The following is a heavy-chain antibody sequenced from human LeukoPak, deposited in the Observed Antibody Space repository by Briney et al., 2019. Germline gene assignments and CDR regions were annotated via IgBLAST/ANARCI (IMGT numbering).Heavy chain of an antibody. CDR2: LSHSGSS. CDR1: GXSVSSYY. Sequence: SETLSLTWTVSGXSVSSYYWSWIRRPPGRGLEWIAYLSHSGSSDSNPSLTSRVTTLVDTSKNQFSLKLTSVTAADTAVYYCARARYANAWYALDIWGHGTMVTVSS. J-gene: IGHJ3*02. CDR3: ARARYANAWYALDI. D-gene: IGHD2-2*01. V-gene: IGHV4-59*02.